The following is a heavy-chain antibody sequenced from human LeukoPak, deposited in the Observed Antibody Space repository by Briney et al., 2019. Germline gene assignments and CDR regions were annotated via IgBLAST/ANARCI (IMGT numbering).Heavy chain of an antibody. CDR1: GYTFTSYY. D-gene: IGHD3-22*01. CDR3: ARDPGYYYDSSLRSEAFDI. Sequence: ASVKVSCKASGYTFTSYYMHWVRQAPGQGLEWMGIINPSGGSTSYAQKFQGRVTMTRDMSTRTVYMELSSLRSEDTAVYYCARDPGYYYDSSLRSEAFDIWGQGTMVTVSS. CDR2: INPSGGST. J-gene: IGHJ3*02. V-gene: IGHV1-46*01.